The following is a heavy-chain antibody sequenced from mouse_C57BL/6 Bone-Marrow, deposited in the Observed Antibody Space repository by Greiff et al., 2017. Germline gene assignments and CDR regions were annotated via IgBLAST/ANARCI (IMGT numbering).Heavy chain of an antibody. CDR2: IYPGDGDT. V-gene: IGHV1-82*01. Sequence: QVQLQQSGPELVKPGASVKISCKASGYAFSSSWMNWVKQRPGKGLEWIGRIYPGDGDTNYNGKFKGKATLTSDKSSSTAYMQLSSLTSEDSAVYFCVIGVLRYYFDYWGQGTTLTVSS. CDR1: GYAFSSSW. D-gene: IGHD1-1*01. J-gene: IGHJ2*01. CDR3: VIGVLRYYFDY.